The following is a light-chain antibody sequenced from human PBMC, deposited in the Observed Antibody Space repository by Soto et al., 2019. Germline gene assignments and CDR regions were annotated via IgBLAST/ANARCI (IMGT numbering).Light chain of an antibody. CDR1: QSVSSN. J-gene: IGKJ5*01. CDR3: QQYDNWPPWT. CDR2: GAS. V-gene: IGKV3-15*01. Sequence: EAVLTQSPVTLSVSPWERATLSCRASQSVSSNLAWYQQKPGQAPRLLIYGASTRATGIPARFSGSGSGREFTLTINSLQSEDFAVYYCQQYDNWPPWTFGQGTRLEIK.